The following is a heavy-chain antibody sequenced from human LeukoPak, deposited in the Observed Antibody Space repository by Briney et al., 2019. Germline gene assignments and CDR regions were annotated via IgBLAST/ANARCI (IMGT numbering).Heavy chain of an antibody. CDR2: ISYDGSNK. J-gene: IGHJ4*02. CDR1: GFTFSSYA. CDR3: ARDQGYSSVLEY. D-gene: IGHD6-19*01. Sequence: GRSLRLSCAASGFTFSSYAMHWVRQAPGKGLEWVAVISYDGSNKYYADSVKGRFTISRDNSKNTLYLQMNSLRAEDTAVYYCARDQGYSSVLEYWGQGTLVTVSS. V-gene: IGHV3-30-3*01.